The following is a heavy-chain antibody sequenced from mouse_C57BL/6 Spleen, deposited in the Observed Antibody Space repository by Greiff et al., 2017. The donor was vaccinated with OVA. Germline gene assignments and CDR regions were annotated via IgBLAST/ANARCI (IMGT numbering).Heavy chain of an antibody. CDR3: ARDDGYYPYYFDY. J-gene: IGHJ2*01. V-gene: IGHV1-7*01. Sequence: QVHVKQSGAELAKPGASVKLSCKASGYTFTSYWMHWVKQRPGQGLEWIGYINPSSGYTKYNQKFKDKATLTADKSSSTAYMQLSSLTYEDSAVYYCARDDGYYPYYFDYWGQGTTLTVSS. D-gene: IGHD2-3*01. CDR2: INPSSGYT. CDR1: GYTFTSYW.